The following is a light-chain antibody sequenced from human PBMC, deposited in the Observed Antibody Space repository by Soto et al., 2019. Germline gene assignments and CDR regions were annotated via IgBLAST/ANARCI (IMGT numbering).Light chain of an antibody. CDR2: WAS. CDR1: QSVLYSSNNKNY. Sequence: DVVMTQSPDSLAVSLGERATINCKSSQSVLYSSNNKNYLAWYQQKPGQPPKLLIYWASTRESGVPDRFSGSGSGTDFTLTISSLQAEDVAVYSCQQYYSSPPTFGPGTKVYVK. J-gene: IGKJ3*01. V-gene: IGKV4-1*01. CDR3: QQYYSSPPT.